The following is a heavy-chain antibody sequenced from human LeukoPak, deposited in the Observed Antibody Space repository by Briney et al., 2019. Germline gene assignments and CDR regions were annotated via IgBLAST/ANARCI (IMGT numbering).Heavy chain of an antibody. CDR1: GFTFSSYA. Sequence: GSLRLSCAASGFTFSSYAMHWVRQPPGKGLEWIGEINHSGSTNYNPSLKSRVTISVDTSKNQFSLKLSSVTAADTAVYYCARGPSYDSSGYTFDYWGQGTLVTVSS. J-gene: IGHJ4*02. D-gene: IGHD3-22*01. CDR3: ARGPSYDSSGYTFDY. V-gene: IGHV4-34*01. CDR2: INHSGST.